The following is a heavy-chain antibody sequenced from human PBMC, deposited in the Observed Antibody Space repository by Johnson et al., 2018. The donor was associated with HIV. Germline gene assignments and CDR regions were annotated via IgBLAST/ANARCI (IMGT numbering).Heavy chain of an antibody. CDR1: GFTFSSYD. CDR2: IGTAGDT. CDR3: ATSLYYYDSSGFSFDAFDI. V-gene: IGHV3-13*01. J-gene: IGHJ3*02. D-gene: IGHD3-22*01. Sequence: MLLVESGGGLVQPGGSLRLSCAASGFTFSSYDMHWVRQATGKGLEWVSAIGTAGDTYYPGSVKGRFTISSDNSHNTLYLQMNSLRAEETAVYYCATSLYYYDSSGFSFDAFDIWGQGTMVTVSS.